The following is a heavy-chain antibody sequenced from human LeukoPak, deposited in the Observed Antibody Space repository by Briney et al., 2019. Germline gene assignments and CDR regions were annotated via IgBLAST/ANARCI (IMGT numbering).Heavy chain of an antibody. CDR1: GFTFSSYW. J-gene: IGHJ3*02. CDR3: ARKWNGGFDI. V-gene: IGHV3-23*01. CDR2: QSDTGAYT. D-gene: IGHD1-1*01. Sequence: TGGSLRLSCAASGFTFSSYWMSWVRQAPGKGLEWVSDQSDTGAYTNYVGSAKGRFTISRDNSKNTLWLQMNSLRAEDTAVYYCARKWNGGFDIWSQGTMVTVSS.